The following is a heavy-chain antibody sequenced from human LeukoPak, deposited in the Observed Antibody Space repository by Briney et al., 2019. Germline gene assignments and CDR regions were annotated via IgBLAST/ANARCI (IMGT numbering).Heavy chain of an antibody. CDR2: INHSGST. J-gene: IGHJ6*02. V-gene: IGHV4-34*01. CDR1: GGSFSGYY. Sequence: SETLSLTCAVYGGSFSGYYWSWIRQPPGKGLEWIGEINHSGSTNYNPSLKSRVTISVGTSKNQFSLKLSSVTAADTAVYYCARGRSTMVRGVFSYYYYYGMDVWGQGTTVTVSS. D-gene: IGHD3-10*01. CDR3: ARGRSTMVRGVFSYYYYYGMDV.